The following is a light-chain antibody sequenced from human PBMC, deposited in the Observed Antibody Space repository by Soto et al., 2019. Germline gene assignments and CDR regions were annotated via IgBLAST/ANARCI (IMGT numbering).Light chain of an antibody. Sequence: QSALTQPPSASGSPGQSVTISCTGTSSDVGGYNYVSWYQQHPGKAPKLMIYEVSKRPSGVPDRFSGSKSGNTASLTVSGLQAEDEADYYCSSYAGRTKVVFGGGTKVTVL. CDR3: SSYAGRTKVV. J-gene: IGLJ3*02. CDR2: EVS. CDR1: SSDVGGYNY. V-gene: IGLV2-8*01.